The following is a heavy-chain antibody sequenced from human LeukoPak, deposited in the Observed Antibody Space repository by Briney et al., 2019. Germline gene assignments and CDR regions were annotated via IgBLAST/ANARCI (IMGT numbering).Heavy chain of an antibody. CDR1: GFTFSSYS. D-gene: IGHD6-13*01. Sequence: KTGGSLRLSCAASGFTFSSYSMNWVRQAPGKGLEWVSSISSSSSYIYYADSVKGRFTISRDNAKNSLYLQMKSLRAEDTAVYYCARDRESSSWFDYWGQGTLVTVSS. CDR3: ARDRESSSWFDY. V-gene: IGHV3-21*01. CDR2: ISSSSSYI. J-gene: IGHJ4*02.